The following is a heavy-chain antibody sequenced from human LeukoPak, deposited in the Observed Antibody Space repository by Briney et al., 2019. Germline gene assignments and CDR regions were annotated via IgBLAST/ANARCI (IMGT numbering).Heavy chain of an antibody. CDR3: ARNPSSPLTTVTTDEAFDI. Sequence: PGGSLRLSCAASGFTFSTYSMNWVRQAPGKGLEWVSSISSTSRYIYYADSMKGRFTISRDNAKSSLYLQMNSLRAEDTAVYYCARNPSSPLTTVTTDEAFDIWGQGTMVTVSS. CDR1: GFTFSTYS. V-gene: IGHV3-21*01. CDR2: ISSTSRYI. J-gene: IGHJ3*02. D-gene: IGHD4-17*01.